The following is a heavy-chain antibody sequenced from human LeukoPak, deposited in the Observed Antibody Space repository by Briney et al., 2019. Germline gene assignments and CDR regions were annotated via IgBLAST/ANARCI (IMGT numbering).Heavy chain of an antibody. CDR3: AKVGDYGDYARDY. V-gene: IGHV3-30*18. CDR2: ISYEGSYK. D-gene: IGHD4-17*01. Sequence: GGSLRLSCAASGFTLSNAWMSWVRQAPGKGLEWVAVISYEGSYKYYADSVKGRFTISRDNSTNTLYLQMNSLRAEDTAVYYCAKVGDYGDYARDYGGQGTLVTVSS. CDR1: GFTLSNAW. J-gene: IGHJ4*02.